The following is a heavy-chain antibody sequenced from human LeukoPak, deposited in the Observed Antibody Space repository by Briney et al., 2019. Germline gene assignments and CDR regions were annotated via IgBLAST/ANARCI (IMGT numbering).Heavy chain of an antibody. J-gene: IGHJ6*03. CDR2: IYHSGST. CDR3: ARAQTGDEDYYYYMDV. D-gene: IGHD7-27*01. Sequence: PSETLSLTCAVSGGSISSGGYSWSWIRQPPGKGLEWIGYIYHSGSTYYNPSLKSRVTISVDRSKNQFSLKLSSVTAADTAVYYCARAQTGDEDYYYYMDVWGKGTTVTVSS. CDR1: GGSISSGGYS. V-gene: IGHV4-30-2*01.